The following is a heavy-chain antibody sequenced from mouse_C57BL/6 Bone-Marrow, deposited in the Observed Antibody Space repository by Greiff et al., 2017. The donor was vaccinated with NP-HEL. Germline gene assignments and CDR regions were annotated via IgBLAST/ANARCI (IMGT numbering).Heavy chain of an antibody. V-gene: IGHV7-3*01. CDR2: IRNKANGYTT. J-gene: IGHJ4*01. D-gene: IGHD4-1*01. CDR3: ASRANWDVGYAMDY. CDR1: GFTFTDYY. Sequence: EVMLVESGGGLVQPGGSLSLSCAASGFTFTDYYMSWVRQPPGKALGWLGFIRNKANGYTTEYSASVKGRFTISRDNSQSILYLQMNALRAEDSATYYCASRANWDVGYAMDYWGQGTSVTVSS.